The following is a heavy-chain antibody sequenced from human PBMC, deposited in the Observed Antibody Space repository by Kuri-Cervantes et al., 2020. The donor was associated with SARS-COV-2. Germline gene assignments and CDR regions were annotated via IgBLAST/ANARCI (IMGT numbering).Heavy chain of an antibody. J-gene: IGHJ4*02. CDR1: GGSFIGYY. CDR3: ARRLAYGSGSTFDY. V-gene: IGHV4-34*01. CDR2: ITYSGST. D-gene: IGHD3-10*01. Sequence: SETLSLTCAGYGGSFIGYYWSWIRQPPGKGLEWLGEITYSGSTNYNPSLKSRVTISLDKSKDQFSLKLKSVTAADTAVYYCARRLAYGSGSTFDYWGQGALVTVSS.